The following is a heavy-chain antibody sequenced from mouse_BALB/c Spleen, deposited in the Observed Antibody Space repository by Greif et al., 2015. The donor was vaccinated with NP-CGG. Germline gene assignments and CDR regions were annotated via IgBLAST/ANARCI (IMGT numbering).Heavy chain of an antibody. V-gene: IGHV1-9*01. J-gene: IGHJ4*01. CDR1: GYTFSSYW. Sequence: QVQLQQSGAELMKPGASVKISCKATGYTFSSYWIEWVKQRPEHGLEWIGEILPGSGSTNYNEKFKGKATFTADTSSNTAYMQLSSLTSEDSAVYYYARGSGAMDYWGQGTSVTVSS. CDR3: ARGSGAMDY. CDR2: ILPGSGST.